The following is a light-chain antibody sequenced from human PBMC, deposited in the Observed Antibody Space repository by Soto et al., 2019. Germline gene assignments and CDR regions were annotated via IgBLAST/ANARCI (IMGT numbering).Light chain of an antibody. CDR2: GAS. CDR1: QGVSRK. Sequence: DIVMTQSPATLSVAPVERVNFXGRASQGVSRKLAWYQHKPGQAPRLLISGASTGATGIPARFSGSGSGTEFTLTISSLQPDDFATYYCQHYNSYSEAFGQGTKVDIK. CDR3: QHYNSYSEA. V-gene: IGKV3-15*01. J-gene: IGKJ1*01.